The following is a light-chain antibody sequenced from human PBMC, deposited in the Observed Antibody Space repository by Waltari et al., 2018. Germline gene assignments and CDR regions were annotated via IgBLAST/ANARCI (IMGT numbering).Light chain of an antibody. CDR3: LLFYSGARV. V-gene: IGLV7-46*01. J-gene: IGLJ3*02. CDR1: TGAVTSGHF. CDR2: DTT. Sequence: QAVVTQEPSLTVSPGGTVTLTCGSSTGAVTSGHFPYWFQQKPGQAPRTVIYDTTNRHAWTPARFSGSFRGGKAALTLSGAQPEDEAEYYCLLFYSGARVFGGGTKLTVL.